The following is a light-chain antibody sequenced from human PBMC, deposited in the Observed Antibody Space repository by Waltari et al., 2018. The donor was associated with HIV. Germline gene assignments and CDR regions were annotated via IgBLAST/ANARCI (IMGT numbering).Light chain of an antibody. CDR1: RTDIGAFAY. J-gene: IGLJ3*02. CDR3: SSYTSSDTPYWV. V-gene: IGLV2-14*01. Sequence: QSALTQPASVSGSLGHSITISCTGSRTDIGAFAYVSWYQQHPDRHPNLLIYEVRNRPLGVSNRFSGSKSGDTASLTISGLQAEDEAHYFCSSYTSSDTPYWVFGGGTKLTVL. CDR2: EVR.